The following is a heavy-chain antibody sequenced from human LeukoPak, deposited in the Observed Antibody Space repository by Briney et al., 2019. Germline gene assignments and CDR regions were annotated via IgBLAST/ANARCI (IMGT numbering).Heavy chain of an antibody. V-gene: IGHV1-69*04. CDR3: ARATYSGSYWGGARDYYFDY. Sequence: SAKVSCKASGGTFSSYAISWVRQAPGQGLEWMGRIIPILGIANYAQKFQGRVTITADKSTSTAYMELSSLRSEDTAVYYCARATYSGSYWGGARDYYFDYWGQGTLVTVSS. J-gene: IGHJ4*02. CDR2: IIPILGIA. D-gene: IGHD1-26*01. CDR1: GGTFSSYA.